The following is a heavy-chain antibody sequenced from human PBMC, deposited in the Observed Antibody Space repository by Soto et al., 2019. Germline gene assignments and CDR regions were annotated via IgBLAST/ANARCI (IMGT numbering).Heavy chain of an antibody. Sequence: PSETLSLTCTVSGGSISSYYWSWIRQPPGKGLEWIGYIYYSGSTNYNPSLKSRVTISVDTSKNQFSLKLSSVTAADTAVYYCARVMGYYYGSGSYSYFDYWGQGTLVTVYS. CDR2: IYYSGST. CDR3: ARVMGYYYGSGSYSYFDY. V-gene: IGHV4-59*01. J-gene: IGHJ4*02. D-gene: IGHD3-10*01. CDR1: GGSISSYY.